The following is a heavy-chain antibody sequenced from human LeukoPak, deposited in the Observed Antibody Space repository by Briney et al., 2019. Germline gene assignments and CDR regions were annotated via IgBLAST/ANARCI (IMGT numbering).Heavy chain of an antibody. CDR3: ARGQLSRAYDAFDI. CDR2: INHSGST. D-gene: IGHD3-16*02. CDR1: GYSISSGYY. Sequence: SETLSLTCAVSGYSISSGYYWGWIRQPPGKGLEWIGEINHSGSTNYNPSLKSRVTISVDTSKNQFSLKLSSVTAADTAVYYCARGQLSRAYDAFDIWGQGTMVTVSS. V-gene: IGHV4-38-2*01. J-gene: IGHJ3*02.